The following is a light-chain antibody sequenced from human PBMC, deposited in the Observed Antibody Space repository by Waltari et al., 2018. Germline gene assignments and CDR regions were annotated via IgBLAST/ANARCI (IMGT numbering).Light chain of an antibody. CDR3: QQYGASPLT. Sequence: EIVLTQSPGTLSLSPGDRATPSCRASQSVASSYLAWYPQKPGQAPRLLIYDASSRATGIPDRFSGSESGTDFSLTISRLEPEDFAVYYCQQYGASPLTFGGGTKVEIK. CDR1: QSVASSY. J-gene: IGKJ4*01. CDR2: DAS. V-gene: IGKV3-20*01.